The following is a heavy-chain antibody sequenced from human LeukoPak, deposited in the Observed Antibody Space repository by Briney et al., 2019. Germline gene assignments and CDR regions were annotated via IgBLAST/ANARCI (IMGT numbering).Heavy chain of an antibody. CDR1: GGSISSGSYY. D-gene: IGHD2-2*02. Sequence: SETLSLTCTVSGGSISSGSYYWSWIRQPAGKGLEWIGRIYTSGSTNYNPSLKSRVTISVDTSKNQFSLKLSSVTAADTAVYYCARDHLRDIVVVPATIGYWGQGTLVTVSS. J-gene: IGHJ4*02. CDR2: IYTSGST. V-gene: IGHV4-61*02. CDR3: ARDHLRDIVVVPATIGY.